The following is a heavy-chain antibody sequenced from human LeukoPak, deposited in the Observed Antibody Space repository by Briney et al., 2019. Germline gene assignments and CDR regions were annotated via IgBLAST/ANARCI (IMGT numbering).Heavy chain of an antibody. CDR3: ARREPYYYYYMDV. J-gene: IGHJ6*03. Sequence: PSETLSLACAVNGAYFSGCYWSWIRQPPGKGLEWIGEINHSGSTNYNPSLKSRVTISVDTSKNQFSLKLSSVTAADTAVYYCARREPYYYYYMDVWGKGTTVTVSS. CDR1: GAYFSGCY. CDR2: INHSGST. D-gene: IGHD1-26*01. V-gene: IGHV4-34*01.